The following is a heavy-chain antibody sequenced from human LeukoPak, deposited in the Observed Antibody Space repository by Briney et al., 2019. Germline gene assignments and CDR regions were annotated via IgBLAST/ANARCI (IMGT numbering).Heavy chain of an antibody. CDR3: ARGHTAVTRHYDF. J-gene: IGHJ4*02. CDR2: ISSGSSAI. V-gene: IGHV3-21*01. D-gene: IGHD4-17*01. Sequence: GGSLRLSCEASGFTFTTYSMIWVRQAPGKGLEWVSIISSGSSAIFSADALKGRFTISRDHAKNLLYLDMNSLRAEDTAVYYCARGHTAVTRHYDFWGQGNLVTVSS. CDR1: GFTFTTYS.